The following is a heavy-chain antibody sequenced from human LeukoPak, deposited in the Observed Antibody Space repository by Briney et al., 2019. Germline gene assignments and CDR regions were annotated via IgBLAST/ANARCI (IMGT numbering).Heavy chain of an antibody. CDR1: GFTFSSYA. CDR3: AKFMSMIVVVTSPSDY. J-gene: IGHJ4*02. CDR2: ISGSGGST. V-gene: IGHV3-23*01. Sequence: PGGSLRLSCAASGFTFSSYAMSWVRQAPGKGLEWVSAISGSGGSTYYADSVKGRFTISRDNSKNTLYLQMNSLRAEDTVVYYCAKFMSMIVVVTSPSDYWGQGTLVTVSS. D-gene: IGHD3-22*01.